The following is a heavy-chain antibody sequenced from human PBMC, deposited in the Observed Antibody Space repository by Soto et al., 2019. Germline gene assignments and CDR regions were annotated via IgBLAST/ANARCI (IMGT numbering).Heavy chain of an antibody. CDR2: IYYSGST. CDR3: ARDKEGYNWNYGYAFDI. CDR1: GGSVSSGSYY. D-gene: IGHD1-7*01. J-gene: IGHJ3*02. Sequence: SETLSLTCTVSGGSVSSGSYYWSWIRQPPGKGLEWIGYIYYSGSTNYNPSLKSRVTVSVDTSKNQFSLKLSSVTAADTAVYYCARDKEGYNWNYGYAFDIWGQGTMVSVSS. V-gene: IGHV4-61*01.